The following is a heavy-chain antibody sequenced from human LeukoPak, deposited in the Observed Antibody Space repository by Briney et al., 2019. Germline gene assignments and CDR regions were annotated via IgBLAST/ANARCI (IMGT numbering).Heavy chain of an antibody. CDR1: GGSISSGGYS. CDR2: IYHSGST. Sequence: SETLSLTCAVSGGSISSGGYSWSWIRQPPGKGLEWIGYIYHSGSTYYNPSLKSRVTISVDRSKNQFSLKLSSVTAADTAVYYCARVNITIFGVVISTNWFDPWGQGTLVTVSS. V-gene: IGHV4-30-2*01. CDR3: ARVNITIFGVVISTNWFDP. J-gene: IGHJ5*02. D-gene: IGHD3-3*01.